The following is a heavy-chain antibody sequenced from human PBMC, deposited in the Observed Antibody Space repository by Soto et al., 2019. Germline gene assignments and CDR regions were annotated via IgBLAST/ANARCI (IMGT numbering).Heavy chain of an antibody. V-gene: IGHV4-34*01. CDR1: GGSFSGYY. CDR3: ARGVPSTVTTRWSVYYYYMDV. J-gene: IGHJ6*03. D-gene: IGHD4-4*01. CDR2: INHSGST. Sequence: QVQLQQWGAGLLKPSETLSLTCAVYGGSFSGYYWSWIRQPPGKGLEWIGEINHSGSTHYNPSLKRRVTISVDTSKNQFSLKLSSVTAADTAVYYCARGVPSTVTTRWSVYYYYMDVWGKGTTVTVSS.